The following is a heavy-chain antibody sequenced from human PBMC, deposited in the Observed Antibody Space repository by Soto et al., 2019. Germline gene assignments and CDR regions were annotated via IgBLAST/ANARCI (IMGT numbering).Heavy chain of an antibody. D-gene: IGHD3-9*01. Sequence: EVQLLESGGGLVQPGGSLRLSCAASGFTFSSYAMSWVSQAPGKGLECVSSISGSGDGTYYADSMKGRFTISRDNSKNTLYLQMNSLSAWKTAVYYCSKGELTGSKEWWEYWGQGTLVTVSS. J-gene: IGHJ4*02. V-gene: IGHV3-23*01. CDR3: SKGELTGSKEWWEY. CDR1: GFTFSSYA. CDR2: ISGSGDGT.